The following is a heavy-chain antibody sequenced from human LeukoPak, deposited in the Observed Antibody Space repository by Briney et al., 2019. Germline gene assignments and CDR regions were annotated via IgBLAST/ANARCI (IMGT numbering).Heavy chain of an antibody. Sequence: GGSLRLSCAASGFTFSSYAMIWVRQAPGKGLEWVSAISGSGGSTYYADSVKGRFTISRDNPKNTLYLQMNSLRVEDTAVYYCAKGFYGDYVLDYYYYMDVWGKGTTVTVSS. V-gene: IGHV3-23*01. CDR1: GFTFSSYA. CDR2: ISGSGGST. D-gene: IGHD4-17*01. CDR3: AKGFYGDYVLDYYYYMDV. J-gene: IGHJ6*03.